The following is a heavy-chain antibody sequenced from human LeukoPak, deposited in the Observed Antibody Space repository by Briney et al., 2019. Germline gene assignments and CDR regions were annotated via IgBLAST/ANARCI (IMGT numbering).Heavy chain of an antibody. J-gene: IGHJ4*02. CDR3: VRKIGSPPSPGHFDY. CDR1: GFTFSGYG. V-gene: IGHV3-30*03. Sequence: PGGSLRLSCAASGFTFSGYGMHWVRQAPGKGLEWVTFISYDGNNRKYADSVAGRFTISRDNSKNTLYLEMNSVRPEDTALYYCVRKIGSPPSPGHFDYWGQGTLVTVSS. D-gene: IGHD1-26*01. CDR2: ISYDGNNR.